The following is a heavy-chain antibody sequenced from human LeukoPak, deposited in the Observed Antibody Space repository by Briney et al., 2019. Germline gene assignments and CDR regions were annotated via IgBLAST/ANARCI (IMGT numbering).Heavy chain of an antibody. CDR2: IYSGGST. V-gene: IGHV3-53*01. CDR3: AKERLIAAVNYYYGMDV. Sequence: GGSLRLSCAASGFTVSSNYMSWVRQAPGKGLEWVSVIYSGGSTYYADSVKGRFTISRDNSKNTLYLQMNSLRAEDTAVYYCAKERLIAAVNYYYGMDVWGQGTTVTVSS. CDR1: GFTVSSNY. D-gene: IGHD6-13*01. J-gene: IGHJ6*02.